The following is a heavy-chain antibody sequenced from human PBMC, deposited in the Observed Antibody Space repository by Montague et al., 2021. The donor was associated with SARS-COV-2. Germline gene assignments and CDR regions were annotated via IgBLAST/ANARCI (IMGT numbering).Heavy chain of an antibody. V-gene: IGHV4-39*01. Sequence: SETLSLTCTVSGGSISSSNYYWGWIRQPPGKGLEWIGCINYSGNTYYNPSLKSRVTISVDTTKNQFSLKLSSVTAADTAVYYCARPKYSSSWYVDYWGQGTLVTVSS. CDR3: ARPKYSSSWYVDY. D-gene: IGHD6-13*01. CDR2: INYSGNT. J-gene: IGHJ4*02. CDR1: GGSISSSNYY.